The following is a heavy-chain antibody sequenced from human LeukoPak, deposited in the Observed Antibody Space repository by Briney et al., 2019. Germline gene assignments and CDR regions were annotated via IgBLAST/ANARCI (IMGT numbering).Heavy chain of an antibody. Sequence: TSETLSLTCTVSGYSISSGYYWGWIRQPPGKGLEWIGSIYHSGSNYYNPSLKSRVTISVDTSKNQFSLKLNSVTAADTAVYYCARNSGSYYNGAFYYYYYMDVWGKGTTATISS. J-gene: IGHJ6*03. CDR2: IYHSGSN. V-gene: IGHV4-38-2*02. CDR3: ARNSGSYYNGAFYYYYYMDV. D-gene: IGHD3-10*01. CDR1: GYSISSGYY.